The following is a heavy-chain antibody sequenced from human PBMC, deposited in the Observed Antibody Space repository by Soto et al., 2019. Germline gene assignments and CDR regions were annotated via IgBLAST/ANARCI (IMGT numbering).Heavy chain of an antibody. CDR1: GFTFSSYA. J-gene: IGHJ4*02. Sequence: PGGSLRLSCAASGFTFSSYAMSWVRQAPGKGLEWVSAISGSGGSTYYADSVKGRFTISRDNSKNTLYLQMNSLRAEDTAVYYCAKERARVKGSSSLSYFDYWGQGTLVTVSS. CDR2: ISGSGGST. V-gene: IGHV3-23*01. D-gene: IGHD6-6*01. CDR3: AKERARVKGSSSLSYFDY.